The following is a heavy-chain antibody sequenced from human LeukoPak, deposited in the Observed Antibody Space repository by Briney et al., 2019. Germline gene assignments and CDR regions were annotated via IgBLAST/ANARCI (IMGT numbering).Heavy chain of an antibody. J-gene: IGHJ4*02. V-gene: IGHV1-69*13. CDR2: IIPIFGTA. D-gene: IGHD6-19*01. Sequence: SVKVSCKASGGTFSSYAISWVRQAPGQGLEWMGGIIPIFGTANYAQKFQGRVTITADESTSTAYMELSSLRSEDTAVYYCASRSVVGTGFFDCWGQGTLVTVSS. CDR3: ASRSVVGTGFFDC. CDR1: GGTFSSYA.